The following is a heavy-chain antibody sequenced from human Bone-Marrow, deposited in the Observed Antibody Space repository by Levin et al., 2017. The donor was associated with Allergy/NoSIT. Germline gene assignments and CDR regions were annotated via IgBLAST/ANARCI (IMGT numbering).Heavy chain of an antibody. Sequence: SCTVSGDSISSGDDYWSWIRQSPGKGLEWLGYIYYSGSTYYNPSLKSRLTISVDTSKNQFSLKLNSVTAADTAIYYCAREGHYYETSGYIDYWGQGILVAVSS. D-gene: IGHD3-22*01. J-gene: IGHJ4*02. CDR1: GDSISSGDDY. V-gene: IGHV4-30-4*01. CDR2: IYYSGST. CDR3: AREGHYYETSGYIDY.